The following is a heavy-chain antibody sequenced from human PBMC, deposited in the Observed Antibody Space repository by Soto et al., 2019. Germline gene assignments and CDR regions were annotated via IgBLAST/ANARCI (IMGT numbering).Heavy chain of an antibody. J-gene: IGHJ4*02. Sequence: QVQLVESGGGVVQPGRSLRLSCAASGFTFSSYAMHWVRQAPGKGLEWVAVISYDGSNKYYADSVKGRFTISRDNSKNTLYVQMNSLRAEDTAVYYCARGGYYDFWSGSLDYWGQGTLVTVSS. CDR3: ARGGYYDFWSGSLDY. CDR2: ISYDGSNK. CDR1: GFTFSSYA. V-gene: IGHV3-30-3*01. D-gene: IGHD3-3*01.